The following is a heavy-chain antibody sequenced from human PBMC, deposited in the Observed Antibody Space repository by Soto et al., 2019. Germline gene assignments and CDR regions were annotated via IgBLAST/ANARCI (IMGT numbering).Heavy chain of an antibody. CDR3: ARDRDGRDYGVAGGWHYYMDV. Sequence: SETLSLTCTVSGGSLSNYYWNWIRQPPGKGLEWIGNVFYSGSTNYNPSLGSRVTISVDTSRNQFSLRLSSVTAADTAVYFCARDRDGRDYGVAGGWHYYMDVWGKGSTVTVSS. V-gene: IGHV4-59*01. J-gene: IGHJ6*03. CDR1: GGSLSNYY. CDR2: VFYSGST. D-gene: IGHD4-17*01.